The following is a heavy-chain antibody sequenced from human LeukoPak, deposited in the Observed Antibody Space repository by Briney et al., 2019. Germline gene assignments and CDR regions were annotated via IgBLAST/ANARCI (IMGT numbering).Heavy chain of an antibody. Sequence: ASVKVSCKASRYTFTGYYMHWVRQDPGQVLKWIGRINPNSGGTNYAQKFQGRVTMTRDTSISTAYMELSRLRSDDTAVYYCARPTKHDYSKPLDYWGQGTLVTVSS. CDR1: RYTFTGYY. D-gene: IGHD4-11*01. V-gene: IGHV1-2*06. J-gene: IGHJ4*02. CDR2: INPNSGGT. CDR3: ARPTKHDYSKPLDY.